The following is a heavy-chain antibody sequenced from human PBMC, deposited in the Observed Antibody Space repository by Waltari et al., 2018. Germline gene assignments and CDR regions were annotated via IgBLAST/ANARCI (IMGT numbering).Heavy chain of an antibody. J-gene: IGHJ4*02. Sequence: LVESGGDVVQSGRSLRLSCASSRAAFKNDIMHWVRQAPGKGLEWVSAMSYDGYSRYYADSVKGRFTISRDDSLKTVYLQLDSLRVEDTAVYYCAREGYTSGRAGNFDYWGQGTLVTVSS. CDR1: RAAFKNDI. CDR3: AREGYTSGRAGNFDY. D-gene: IGHD2-15*01. CDR2: MSYDGYSR. V-gene: IGHV3-30-3*01.